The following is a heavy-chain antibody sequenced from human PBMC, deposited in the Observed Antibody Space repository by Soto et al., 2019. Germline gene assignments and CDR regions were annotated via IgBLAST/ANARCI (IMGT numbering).Heavy chain of an antibody. D-gene: IGHD2-15*01. CDR2: INHSGST. CDR1: GGSFSGYY. CDR3: ARRPLRVLDIVVVVAASKVYYFDC. Sequence: SETLSLTCAVYGGSFSGYYWSWIRQPPGKGLEWIGEINHSGSTNYNPSLKSRVTISVDTSKNQFSLKLSSVTAADTAVYYCARRPLRVLDIVVVVAASKVYYFDCWGQGTLVTVSS. V-gene: IGHV4-34*01. J-gene: IGHJ4*02.